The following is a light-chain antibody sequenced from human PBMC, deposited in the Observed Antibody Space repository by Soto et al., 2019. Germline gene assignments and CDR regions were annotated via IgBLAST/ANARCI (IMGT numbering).Light chain of an antibody. Sequence: IMLTQSPAALSLSKGERATLSCRASQNISIYLAWYQQKPGQAPRLLIYDASNRATGIPARFSGSGSGTDFTLTISRLEPEDFALYYCQLSAISPKPFSQGAKV. CDR1: QNISIY. J-gene: IGKJ1*01. V-gene: IGKV3-11*01. CDR3: QLSAISPKP. CDR2: DAS.